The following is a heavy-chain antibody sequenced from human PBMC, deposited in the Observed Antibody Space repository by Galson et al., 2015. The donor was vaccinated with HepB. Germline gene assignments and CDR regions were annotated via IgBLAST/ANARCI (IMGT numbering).Heavy chain of an antibody. J-gene: IGHJ6*02. CDR1: GFTFSSYA. CDR2: ISGSDDST. D-gene: IGHD2-2*01. V-gene: IGHV3-23*01. CDR3: AKSQPARSIKNHIVVVPASMRAGV. Sequence: SLRLSCAASGFTFSSYAMSWVRQAPGKGLEWVSVISGSDDSTYYADSVKGRLTISRDNSKNTLYLQMSTLRAEDTAVYYCAKSQPARSIKNHIVVVPASMRAGVWGQGTTVTVSS.